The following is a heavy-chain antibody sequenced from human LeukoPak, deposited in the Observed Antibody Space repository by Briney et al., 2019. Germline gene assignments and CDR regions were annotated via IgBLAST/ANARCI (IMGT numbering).Heavy chain of an antibody. Sequence: PSETLSLTCGVSGGSIDITNYWSWVRQAPGKGLEWIGEISHSGTTNYNPSLRSRVTMFLDRANNQFSLSLTSVTAADSAVYYCTRENRPFCPFAYWGQGVLVTASS. CDR2: ISHSGTT. D-gene: IGHD2/OR15-2a*01. J-gene: IGHJ4*02. CDR3: TRENRPFCPFAY. CDR1: GGSIDITNY. V-gene: IGHV4-4*02.